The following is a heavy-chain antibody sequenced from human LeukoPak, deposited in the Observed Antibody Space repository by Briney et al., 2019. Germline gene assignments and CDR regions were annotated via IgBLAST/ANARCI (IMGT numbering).Heavy chain of an antibody. CDR1: GFTFRDYG. CDR2: IFYDGSKT. CDR3: AIPPLSGTGSSRPLAEMDV. Sequence: PGGSLRLSCAASGFTFRDYGMHWVRQAPGKGLEWVAVIFYDGSKTYYADSVKGRLTISRDNSKNTLYLQMNSLRAEDTALYYCAIPPLSGTGSSRPLAEMDVWGQGTTVTVSS. J-gene: IGHJ6*02. V-gene: IGHV3-33*01. D-gene: IGHD3-10*01.